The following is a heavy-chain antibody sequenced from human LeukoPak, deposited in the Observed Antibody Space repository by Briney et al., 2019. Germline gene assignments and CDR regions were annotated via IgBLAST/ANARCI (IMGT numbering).Heavy chain of an antibody. CDR3: AGVVVPAARDWFDP. D-gene: IGHD2-2*01. J-gene: IGHJ5*02. Sequence: SETLSLTCAVSGYSISSGYYWGWIRQPPGKGLEWIGSIYHSGSTCYNPSLKSRVTISVDTSKNQFSLKLSSVTAADTAVYYCAGVVVPAARDWFDPWGQGTLVTVSS. CDR1: GYSISSGYY. CDR2: IYHSGST. V-gene: IGHV4-38-2*01.